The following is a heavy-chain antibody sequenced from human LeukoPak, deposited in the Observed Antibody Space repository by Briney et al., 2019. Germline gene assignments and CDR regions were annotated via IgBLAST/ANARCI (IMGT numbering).Heavy chain of an antibody. CDR1: GGTFSSYA. CDR2: IIPIFGTA. Sequence: SVRVSCKASGGTFSSYAISWVRQAPGQGLEWMGGIIPIFGTANYAQKFQGRVTITTDESTSTAYMELSSLRSEDTAVYYCARGIQLVRVGVNWFDPWGQRTLVTVSS. CDR3: ARGIQLVRVGVNWFDP. V-gene: IGHV1-69*05. J-gene: IGHJ5*02. D-gene: IGHD6-6*01.